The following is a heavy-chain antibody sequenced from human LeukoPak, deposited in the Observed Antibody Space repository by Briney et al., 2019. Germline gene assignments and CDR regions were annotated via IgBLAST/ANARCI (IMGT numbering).Heavy chain of an antibody. V-gene: IGHV4-59*01. CDR3: ARSITSSWYGDFQH. CDR2: ICYSGST. Sequence: SETLSLTCTVSGRSMSGYFWSWIRQPPGKGLEWIGYICYSGSTNYNPSLKSRVTISVDTSKNQFSLKLSSVTAADTAVYYRARSITSSWYGDFQHWGQGTLVTVSS. D-gene: IGHD6-13*01. CDR1: GRSMSGYF. J-gene: IGHJ1*01.